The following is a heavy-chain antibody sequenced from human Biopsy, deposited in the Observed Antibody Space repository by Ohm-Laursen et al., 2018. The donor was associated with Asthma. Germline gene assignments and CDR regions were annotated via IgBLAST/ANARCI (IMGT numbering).Heavy chain of an antibody. Sequence: SETLSLTWIVSGDAMSTSGSYWGWIRQSPGKGLEWIGSIYYSGRTYYNPSPESRVTISADTSKNHFSLKVTSVTAADTAVYYCARAVSSSSYWYFDLWGRGDLVTVSS. J-gene: IGHJ2*01. V-gene: IGHV4-39*02. CDR1: GDAMSTSGSY. D-gene: IGHD6-6*01. CDR3: ARAVSSSSYWYFDL. CDR2: IYYSGRT.